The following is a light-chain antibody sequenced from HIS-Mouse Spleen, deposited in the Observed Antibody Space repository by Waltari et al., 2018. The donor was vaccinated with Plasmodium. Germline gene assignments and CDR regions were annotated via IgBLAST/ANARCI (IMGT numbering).Light chain of an antibody. CDR1: QRVSSN. CDR2: GAS. J-gene: IGKJ3*01. CDR3: QQYNNWSFT. V-gene: IGKV3-15*01. Sequence: EIVMTQSPATLSVSPGERATLSCRASQRVSSNLAWYQQKPGQAPRLLIYGASTRATGIPARFSGSGSGKEFTLTISSLQSEDFAVYYCQQYNNWSFTFGPGTKVDIK.